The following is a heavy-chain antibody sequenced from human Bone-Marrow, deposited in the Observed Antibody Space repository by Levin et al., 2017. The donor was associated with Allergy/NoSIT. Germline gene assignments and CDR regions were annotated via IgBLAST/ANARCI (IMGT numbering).Heavy chain of an antibody. CDR2: ISSSSSYI. J-gene: IGHJ2*01. Sequence: KPGGSLRLSCAASGFTFSSYSMNWVRQAPGKGLEWVSSISSSSSYIYYADSVKGRFTISRDNAKNSLYLQMNSLRAEDTAVYYCARRYYYYDSSGYYWYFDRWGRGTLVTVSS. V-gene: IGHV3-21*01. D-gene: IGHD3-22*01. CDR3: ARRYYYYDSSGYYWYFDR. CDR1: GFTFSSYS.